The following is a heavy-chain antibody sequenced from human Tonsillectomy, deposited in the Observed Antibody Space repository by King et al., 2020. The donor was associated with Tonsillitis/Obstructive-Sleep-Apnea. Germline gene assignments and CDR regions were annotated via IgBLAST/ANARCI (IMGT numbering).Heavy chain of an antibody. Sequence: EVQLVESGGGLVQPGGSLRLSCAASGFTFSSYSMNWVRQAPGKGLEWVSYISSSSSTIYYADSVKGPFTISRDNAKNSLYLQMNSLRDEDTAVYYCARDGYSSSWYYFDYWGQGTLVTVPS. D-gene: IGHD6-13*01. CDR1: GFTFSSYS. CDR2: ISSSSSTI. V-gene: IGHV3-48*02. J-gene: IGHJ4*02. CDR3: ARDGYSSSWYYFDY.